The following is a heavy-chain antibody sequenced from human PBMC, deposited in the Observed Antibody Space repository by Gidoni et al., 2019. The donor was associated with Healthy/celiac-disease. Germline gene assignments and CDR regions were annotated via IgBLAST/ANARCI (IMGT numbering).Heavy chain of an antibody. Sequence: EVQLVESGGGLVQPGRSLRRSCAAPGLTVEEYDLDWVRQAPGKGLEWVSGISWNSGSIGYADSVKGRFTISRDNAKNSLYLQMNSLRAEDTALYYCAKGLEYSSSSLSAFDIWGQGTMVTVSS. CDR2: ISWNSGSI. J-gene: IGHJ3*02. CDR1: GLTVEEYD. V-gene: IGHV3-9*01. CDR3: AKGLEYSSSSLSAFDI. D-gene: IGHD6-6*01.